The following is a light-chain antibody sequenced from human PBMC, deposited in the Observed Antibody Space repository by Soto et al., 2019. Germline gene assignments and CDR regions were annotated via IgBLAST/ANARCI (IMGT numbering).Light chain of an antibody. CDR2: GAS. V-gene: IGKV3-20*01. CDR3: QQYGNSRWT. CDR1: QSGWSSY. Sequence: EIVLTQSPGTLSLSPGERATLSCRASQSGWSSYLAWYQQKPGQAPRLLIYGASSRATGIPDRFSGSGSGTDFTLTSSGLEPEDFGVCYCQQYGNSRWTVGQGTKVEVK. J-gene: IGKJ1*01.